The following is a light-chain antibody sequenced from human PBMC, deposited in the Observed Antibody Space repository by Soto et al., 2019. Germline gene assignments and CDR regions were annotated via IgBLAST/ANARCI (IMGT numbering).Light chain of an antibody. V-gene: IGKV3-11*01. CDR1: QSASSY. J-gene: IGKJ4*01. Sequence: EIVLTQSPATLSLSPGERATLSCRASQSASSYLAWYQQKPGQAPRLLIYDASNRATGIPARFSGSGSGTDFTLTISSLEPEDFAVYYCQQRSNWPSTFGGGTKVEIK. CDR2: DAS. CDR3: QQRSNWPST.